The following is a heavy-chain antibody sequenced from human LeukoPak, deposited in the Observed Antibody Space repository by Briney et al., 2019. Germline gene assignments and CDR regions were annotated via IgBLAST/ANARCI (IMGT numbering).Heavy chain of an antibody. Sequence: PGGSLRLSCAASGFIFNNYAMSWVRQAPGKGLEWVSAIGDAGDTKYADSVKGRFTLSRDNSKNTLYLQMNSLRAEDTAIYYCATSTAIMITFGGVIVDYWGQGTLVTVSS. J-gene: IGHJ4*02. CDR3: ATSTAIMITFGGVIVDY. D-gene: IGHD3-16*02. CDR1: GFIFNNYA. V-gene: IGHV3-23*01. CDR2: IGDAGDT.